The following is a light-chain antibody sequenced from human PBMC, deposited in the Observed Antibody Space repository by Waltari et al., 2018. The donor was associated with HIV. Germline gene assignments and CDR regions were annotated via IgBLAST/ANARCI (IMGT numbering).Light chain of an antibody. CDR3: AAWDDSVSGRV. CDR2: RNT. Sequence: QSVLTQPPSASGTPGQRVTISCSGGSFNIGSNYVYWYQQFPGTAPRLLIYRNTLRPSGVSDRFSGSKSATSASLAISGLRSEDEADYFCAAWDDSVSGRVFGGGTKLTVL. V-gene: IGLV1-47*01. J-gene: IGLJ3*02. CDR1: SFNIGSNY.